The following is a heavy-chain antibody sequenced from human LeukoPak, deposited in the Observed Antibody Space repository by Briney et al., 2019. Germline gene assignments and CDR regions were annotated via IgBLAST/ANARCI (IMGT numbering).Heavy chain of an antibody. CDR1: GGSISSGGYY. J-gene: IGHJ4*02. CDR2: IYYSGST. D-gene: IGHD3-10*01. V-gene: IGHV4-31*03. CDR3: ARMVNYYGPRDFDY. Sequence: SQTLSLTCTVSGGSISSGGYYWSWIRQHPGKGLEWIGYIYYSGSTYYNPSLRSRVTISVDTSKNQFSPKLSSVTAADTAVYYCARMVNYYGPRDFDYWGQGTLVTVSS.